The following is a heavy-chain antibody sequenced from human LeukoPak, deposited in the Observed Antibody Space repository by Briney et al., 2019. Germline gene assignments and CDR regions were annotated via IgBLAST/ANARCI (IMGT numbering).Heavy chain of an antibody. V-gene: IGHV4-34*01. J-gene: IGHJ4*02. D-gene: IGHD3-10*01. CDR3: ARGGASYYHGSASQDY. Sequence: SETLSLTCVVYGGSLSAYYWSWIRQPPGKGLEWIGEINHSGRTNFNPSLKSRVTMSVDMSKNQFSLKLKSLTAADTAVYYCARGGASYYHGSASQDYWGQGSLVTVSS. CDR2: INHSGRT. CDR1: GGSLSAYY.